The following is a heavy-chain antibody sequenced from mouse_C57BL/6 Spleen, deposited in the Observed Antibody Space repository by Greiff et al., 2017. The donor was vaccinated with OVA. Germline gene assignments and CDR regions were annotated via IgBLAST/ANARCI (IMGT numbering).Heavy chain of an antibody. V-gene: IGHV1-26*01. CDR2: INPNNGGT. D-gene: IGHD1-1*02. CDR1: GYTFTDYY. CDR3: ATSLFLYAMDY. Sequence: VQLKESGPELVKPGASVKISCKASGYTFTDYYMNWVKQSHGKSLEWIGDINPNNGGTSYNQKFKGKATLTVDKSSSTAYMELRSLTSEDSAVYYCATSLFLYAMDYWGQGTSVTVSS. J-gene: IGHJ4*01.